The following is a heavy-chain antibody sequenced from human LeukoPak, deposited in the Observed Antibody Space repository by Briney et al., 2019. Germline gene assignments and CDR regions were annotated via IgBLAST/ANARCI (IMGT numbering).Heavy chain of an antibody. Sequence: SETLSLTCTVSGGSISSYCWSWIRQPPGKGLEWIGYIYYSGSTNYNPSLKSRLTISVDTSKNQFSLKLSSVTAADTAVYYCARARDWNYVPFDYWGQGTLVTVSS. D-gene: IGHD1-7*01. J-gene: IGHJ4*02. CDR2: IYYSGST. CDR1: GGSISSYC. V-gene: IGHV4-59*01. CDR3: ARARDWNYVPFDY.